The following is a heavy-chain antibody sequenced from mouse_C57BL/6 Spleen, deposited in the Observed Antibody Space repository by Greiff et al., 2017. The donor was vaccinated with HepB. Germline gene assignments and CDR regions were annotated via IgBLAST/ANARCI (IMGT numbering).Heavy chain of an antibody. D-gene: IGHD1-1*01. V-gene: IGHV1-80*01. J-gene: IGHJ3*01. Sequence: QVHVKQSGAELVKPGASVKISCKASGYAFSSYWMNWVKQRPGKGLEWIGQIYPGDGDTNYNGKFKGKATLTADKSSSTAYMQLSSLTSEDSAVYFCARNSYYGSSYGFAYWGQGTLVTVSA. CDR3: ARNSYYGSSYGFAY. CDR2: IYPGDGDT. CDR1: GYAFSSYW.